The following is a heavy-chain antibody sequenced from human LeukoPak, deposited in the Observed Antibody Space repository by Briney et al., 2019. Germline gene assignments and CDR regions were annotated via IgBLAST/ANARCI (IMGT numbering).Heavy chain of an antibody. J-gene: IGHJ4*02. CDR1: GYTFTSYY. CDR2: INPSGGST. CDR3: ARARYVILRPSYYFDY. V-gene: IGHV1-46*01. D-gene: IGHD3-3*01. Sequence: ASVKVSCKASGYTFTSYYMHWVRQAPGQGLELMGIINPSGGSTSYAQKFQSRVTMTRDTSTSTVYMELSCLRSEDTAVYYCARARYVILRPSYYFDYWGQGTLVTVSS.